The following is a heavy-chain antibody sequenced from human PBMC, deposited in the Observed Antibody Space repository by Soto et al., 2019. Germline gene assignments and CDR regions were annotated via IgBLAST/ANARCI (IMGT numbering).Heavy chain of an antibody. J-gene: IGHJ6*02. CDR2: ISGSGGST. D-gene: IGHD6-25*01. CDR1: GFTFSSYA. V-gene: IGHV3-23*01. Sequence: PGGSLRLSCAASGFTFSSYAMSWVRQAPGKGLEWVSAISGSGGSTYYADSVKGRFTISRDNSKNTLYLQMNSLRAEDTAVYYCAKDSPLNNSGPTHMYAWGQENTLTVSS. CDR3: AKDSPLNNSGPTHMYA.